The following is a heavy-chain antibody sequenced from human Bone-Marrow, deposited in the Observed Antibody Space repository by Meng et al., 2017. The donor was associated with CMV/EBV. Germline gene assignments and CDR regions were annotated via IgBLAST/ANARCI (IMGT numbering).Heavy chain of an antibody. CDR3: ARDDLRRGFDY. D-gene: IGHD3-3*01. V-gene: IGHV1-69*10. Sequence: SVKVSCKASGGTFSSYAISWVRQAPGQGLEWMGGIIPILGIANYAQKFQGRVTITADKSTSTAYMELSSLRSEDTAVYYCARDDLRRGFDYWGQGTLVTGSS. CDR2: IIPILGIA. CDR1: GGTFSSYA. J-gene: IGHJ4*02.